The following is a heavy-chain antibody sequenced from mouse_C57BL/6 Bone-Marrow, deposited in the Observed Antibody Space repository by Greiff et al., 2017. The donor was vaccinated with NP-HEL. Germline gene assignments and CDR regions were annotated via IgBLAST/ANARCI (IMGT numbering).Heavy chain of an antibody. CDR3: TRPGYGSSYWYFDV. CDR2: IRNKANNHAT. V-gene: IGHV6-6*01. D-gene: IGHD1-1*01. Sequence: EVQRVESGGGLVQPGGSMKLSCAASGFTFSDAWMDWVRQSPEKGLEWVAEIRNKANNHATYYAESVKGRFTISRDDSKSSVYLQMNSLRAEDTGIYYCTRPGYGSSYWYFDVWGTGTTVTVSS. CDR1: GFTFSDAW. J-gene: IGHJ1*03.